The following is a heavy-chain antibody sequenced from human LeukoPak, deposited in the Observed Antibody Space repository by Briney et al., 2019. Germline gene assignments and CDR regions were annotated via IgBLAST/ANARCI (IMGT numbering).Heavy chain of an antibody. CDR3: ARGGNRVHTAMVTFD. V-gene: IGHV4-30-2*01. CDR1: GGSISSGGYS. Sequence: PSQTLSLTCAVSGGSISSGGYSWRWIRQPPGEGLEWIGYIYHSGSTYYYPSLKSRGTISVDRSKNQFSLKLSSVTAADTAVYYCARGGNRVHTAMVTFDWGQGTLVSVSS. J-gene: IGHJ4*02. D-gene: IGHD5-18*01. CDR2: IYHSGST.